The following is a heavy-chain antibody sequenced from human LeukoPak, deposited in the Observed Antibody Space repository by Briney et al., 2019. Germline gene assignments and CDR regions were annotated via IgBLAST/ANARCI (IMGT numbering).Heavy chain of an antibody. CDR1: GRSLSSYY. CDR3: ARNVYYFDY. V-gene: IGHV4-4*07. Sequence: KTSETMSPTCTVSGRSLSSYYTSWVRQPAGKGLEWIGRIYTSGSTNYNPSLKSRVTMSVDTSKNQFSLKLSSVTAADPAVYYCARNVYYFDYGGQGTLVTVSS. CDR2: IYTSGST. J-gene: IGHJ4*02.